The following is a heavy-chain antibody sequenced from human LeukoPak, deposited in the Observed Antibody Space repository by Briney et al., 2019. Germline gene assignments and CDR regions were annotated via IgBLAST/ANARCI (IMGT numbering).Heavy chain of an antibody. V-gene: IGHV4-34*01. CDR2: INHSGST. J-gene: IGHJ4*02. D-gene: IGHD6-13*01. Sequence: SDTLSLTCAVYGGSFSGYYWSWIRQPPGKGLEWIGEINHSGSTNYNPSLKSRVTISVDTSKNQFSLKLSSVTAADTAVYYCARVDGSSPHFDYWGQGTLVTVSS. CDR1: GGSFSGYY. CDR3: ARVDGSSPHFDY.